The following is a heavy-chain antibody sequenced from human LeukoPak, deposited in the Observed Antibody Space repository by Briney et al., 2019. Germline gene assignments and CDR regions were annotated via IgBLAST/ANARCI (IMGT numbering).Heavy chain of an antibody. J-gene: IGHJ3*02. D-gene: IGHD2-2*01. CDR3: ARVFAVGNAFDI. CDR1: GGSFSGYY. CDR2: INHSGST. Sequence: SETLSLTCAVYGGSFSGYYWSWIRQPPGKGLEWIGEINHSGSTNYNPSLKSRVTISVDTSKNQFSLKLSSVTAADTAVYYCARVFAVGNAFDIWGQGTMVPVSS. V-gene: IGHV4-34*01.